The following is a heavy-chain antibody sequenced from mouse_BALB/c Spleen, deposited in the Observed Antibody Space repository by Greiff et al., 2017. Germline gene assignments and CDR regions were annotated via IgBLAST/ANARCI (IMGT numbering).Heavy chain of an antibody. CDR2: ISNGGGST. CDR3: ARHEGFAY. J-gene: IGHJ3*01. Sequence: EVQGVESGGGLVQPGGSLKLSCAASGFTFSSYTMSWVRQTPEKRLEWAAYISNGGGSTYYPDTVKGRFTISRDNAKNTLYLQMSSLKSEDTAMYCCARHEGFAYWGQGTLVTVSA. CDR1: GFTFSSYT. V-gene: IGHV5-12-2*01.